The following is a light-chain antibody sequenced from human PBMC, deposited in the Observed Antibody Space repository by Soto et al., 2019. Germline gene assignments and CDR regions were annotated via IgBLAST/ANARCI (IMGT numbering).Light chain of an antibody. Sequence: DIQMTQSPSTLSASVGYRVTITCLASQSISSWLAWYQQKPGKAPNLLIYKASTLESGVPSRFSGSGSGTEFTLTISSVQPDDFETYYCQQYKSYPLTFGGGTKVDIK. CDR2: KAS. V-gene: IGKV1-5*03. J-gene: IGKJ4*01. CDR3: QQYKSYPLT. CDR1: QSISSW.